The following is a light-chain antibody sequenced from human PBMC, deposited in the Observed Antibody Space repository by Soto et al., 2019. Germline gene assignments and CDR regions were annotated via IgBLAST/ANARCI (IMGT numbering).Light chain of an antibody. CDR2: EGS. CDR1: RSDVGSYNL. J-gene: IGLJ3*02. V-gene: IGLV2-23*01. Sequence: QSVLTQPASVSGSPGQSITISCTGTRSDVGSYNLVSWYQQHPGKVPKVIIYEGSKRPLGVSNRFSGSRSGNTASLTISGLQAEDEADYHCCAYAGSSTWLFGGGTKLTVL. CDR3: CAYAGSSTWL.